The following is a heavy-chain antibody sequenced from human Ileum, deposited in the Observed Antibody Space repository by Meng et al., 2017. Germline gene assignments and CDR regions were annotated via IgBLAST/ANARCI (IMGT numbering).Heavy chain of an antibody. J-gene: IGHJ4*02. D-gene: IGHD2-15*01. CDR3: TRAGSFRHDY. V-gene: IGHV3-74*01. Sequence: VQLVGAGGGLVGPGGSLRRSCAVYRFTFSDYWMDWVRQAPGKGLVWVSRINGDRSATTYADSVKGRFTISRDNAESTLYLQMNSLRVDDTAVYYCTRAGSFRHDYWGQGALVTVSS. CDR2: INGDRSAT. CDR1: RFTFSDYW.